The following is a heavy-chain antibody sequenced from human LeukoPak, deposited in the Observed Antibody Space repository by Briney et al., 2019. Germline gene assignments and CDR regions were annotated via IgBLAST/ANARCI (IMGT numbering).Heavy chain of an antibody. Sequence: SLRLSCAASGFKFDDYAMHWVRQAPGKGLEWVSGISWNGGSIGYEDSVRGRFTISRDNAKNSLYLQMNSLRAEDTALYYCAKVSDSSGYYYAAFDYWGQGTLVTVSS. D-gene: IGHD3-22*01. CDR1: GFKFDDYA. V-gene: IGHV3-9*01. CDR2: ISWNGGSI. CDR3: AKVSDSSGYYYAAFDY. J-gene: IGHJ4*02.